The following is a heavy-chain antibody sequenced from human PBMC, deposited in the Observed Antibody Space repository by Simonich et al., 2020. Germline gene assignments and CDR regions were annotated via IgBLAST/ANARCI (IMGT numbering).Heavy chain of an antibody. CDR3: ARDYSNYDAFDI. CDR2: INSDGSST. V-gene: IGHV3-74*01. CDR1: GFTFSSYW. J-gene: IGHJ3*02. Sequence: EVQLVESGGGLVQPGGSLSLSFAASGFTFSSYWMHWFRQAPGKGMGWVSRINSDGSSTSYADSVKGRFTISRDNAKNTLYLQMNSLRAEDTAVYYCARDYSNYDAFDIWGQGTMVTVSS. D-gene: IGHD4-4*01.